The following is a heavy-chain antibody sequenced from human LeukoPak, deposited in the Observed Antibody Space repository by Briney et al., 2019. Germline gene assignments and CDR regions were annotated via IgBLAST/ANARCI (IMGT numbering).Heavy chain of an antibody. J-gene: IGHJ1*01. CDR3: ASGGSGYSFQD. V-gene: IGHV1-46*01. D-gene: IGHD2-15*01. CDR1: GYTFTSYY. CDR2: INPSGGST. Sequence: ASVKVSCKASGYTFTSYYMHWVRQAPGQGLEWMGIINPSGGSTSYAQKFQGRVTMTRDMSTSTVYMELSSLKSEDTAVYYCASGGSGYSFQDWGQGTLVTVSS.